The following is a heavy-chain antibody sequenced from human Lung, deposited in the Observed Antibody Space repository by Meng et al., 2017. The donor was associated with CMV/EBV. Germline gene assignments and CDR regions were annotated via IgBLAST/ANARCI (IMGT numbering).Heavy chain of an antibody. V-gene: IGHV4-39*02. D-gene: IGHD3-3*01. J-gene: IGHJ6*02. CDR3: ARDATIFGVVDPYYYGMDV. CDR1: GGSISSSSYY. CDR2: IYYSGST. Sequence: SETLSLTCTVSGGSISSSSYYWGWIRQPPGKGLEWIGSIYYSGSTYYNPSLKSRVTISVDTSKNQFSLKLSSVTAADTAVYYCARDATIFGVVDPYYYGMDVWGQGTTVXVSS.